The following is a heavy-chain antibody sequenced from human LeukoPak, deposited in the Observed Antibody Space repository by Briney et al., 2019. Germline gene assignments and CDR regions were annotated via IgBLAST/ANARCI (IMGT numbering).Heavy chain of an antibody. CDR3: ARGDDSSGYFYSYFDY. J-gene: IGHJ4*02. Sequence: GGSLRLSCAASGFTFSSYWMHWVRQAPGKGLVWVSRINSDGSSTSYADSVKGRFTISRDNAKNTLYLQMNSLRAEDTAVYYCARGDDSSGYFYSYFDYWGQGTLATVSS. CDR1: GFTFSSYW. D-gene: IGHD3-22*01. V-gene: IGHV3-74*01. CDR2: INSDGSST.